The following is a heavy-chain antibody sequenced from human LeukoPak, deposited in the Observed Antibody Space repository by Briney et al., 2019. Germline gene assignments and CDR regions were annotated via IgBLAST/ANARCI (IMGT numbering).Heavy chain of an antibody. J-gene: IGHJ5*02. CDR2: INHSGST. V-gene: IGHV4-34*01. D-gene: IGHD3-3*01. CDR1: GGSFSGYY. Sequence: SETLFLTCAVYGGSFSGYYWSWIRQPPGKGLEWIGEINHSGSTNYNPSLKSRVTISVDTSKNQFSLKLSSVTAADTAVYYCARGMYYDFWSGYSSGNWFDPWGRGTLVTVSS. CDR3: ARGMYYDFWSGYSSGNWFDP.